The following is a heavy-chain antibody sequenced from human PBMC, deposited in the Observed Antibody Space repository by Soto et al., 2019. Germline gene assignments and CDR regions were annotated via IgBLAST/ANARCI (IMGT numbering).Heavy chain of an antibody. CDR1: GYTFTSYD. V-gene: IGHV1-8*01. CDR3: AREWSAAGNFYGMDV. D-gene: IGHD6-13*01. Sequence: QVQLVQSGAEVKKPGASVQGSCKTSGYTFTSYDINWVRQAPGQGLEWVGWMNTNSDDTRSAQKFRGRLTLTRDKSMRAVYMQLSNLSPDDSAVYYCAREWSAAGNFYGMDVWGQGTTVAVSS. J-gene: IGHJ6*02. CDR2: MNTNSDDT.